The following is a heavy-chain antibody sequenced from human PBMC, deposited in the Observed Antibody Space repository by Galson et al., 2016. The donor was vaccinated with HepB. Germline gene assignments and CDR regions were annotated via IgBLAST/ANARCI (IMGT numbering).Heavy chain of an antibody. J-gene: IGHJ3*02. CDR2: VSSGSTTI. D-gene: IGHD4-11*01. Sequence: SLRLSCAASGFSFSSYSMNWVRQAPGKGLEWVSKVSSGSTTIYYAASVEGRFTISRDNAKNTLYLQMNSLRAEDTAVYYCAKFVYTNYVRVHGLDIWGQGAMVTVSS. CDR1: GFSFSSYS. CDR3: AKFVYTNYVRVHGLDI. V-gene: IGHV3-48*01.